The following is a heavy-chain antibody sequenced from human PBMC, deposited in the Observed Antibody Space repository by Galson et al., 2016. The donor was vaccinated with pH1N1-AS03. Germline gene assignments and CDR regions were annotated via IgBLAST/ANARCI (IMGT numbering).Heavy chain of an antibody. J-gene: IGHJ4*02. D-gene: IGHD2-21*02. CDR1: GFTFSNYS. CDR2: ISSSSTTI. CDR3: AREYCGGDCYSPAPAIDY. Sequence: SLRLSCAASGFTFSNYSMNWVRQAPGKGLEWVSYISSSSTTIYYADSVKGRFTISRDNAENSLYLQMNSLRDEDTAVYYCAREYCGGDCYSPAPAIDYWGQGTLVTVSS. V-gene: IGHV3-48*02.